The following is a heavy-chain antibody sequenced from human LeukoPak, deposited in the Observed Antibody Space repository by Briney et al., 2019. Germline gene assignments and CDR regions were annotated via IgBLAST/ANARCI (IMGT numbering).Heavy chain of an antibody. D-gene: IGHD4-23*01. CDR2: IRYDGSNK. CDR1: GFTFSSYG. CDR3: TVTTVVDY. J-gene: IGHJ4*02. V-gene: IGHV3-30*02. Sequence: GSLRLSCAASGFTFSSYGMHWVRQAPGKGLEWVAFIRYDGSNKYYADSVKGRFTISRDNSKNTLYLQMNSLGAEDTAVYYCTVTTVVDYWGQGTLVTVSS.